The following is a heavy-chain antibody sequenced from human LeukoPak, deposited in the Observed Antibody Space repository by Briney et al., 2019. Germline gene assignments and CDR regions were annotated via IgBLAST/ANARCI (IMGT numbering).Heavy chain of an antibody. CDR3: AKAGGSSSWFSDDYYYYYMDI. CDR1: GFTFDDYA. J-gene: IGHJ6*03. Sequence: HTGGSLRLSCAASGFTFDDYAMHWVRQAPGKGLEWVSGISWNSGSIGYADSVKGRFTISRDNAKNSLCLQMNSLRAEDTALYYCAKAGGSSSWFSDDYYYYYMDIWGKGTTVTISS. D-gene: IGHD6-13*01. V-gene: IGHV3-9*01. CDR2: ISWNSGSI.